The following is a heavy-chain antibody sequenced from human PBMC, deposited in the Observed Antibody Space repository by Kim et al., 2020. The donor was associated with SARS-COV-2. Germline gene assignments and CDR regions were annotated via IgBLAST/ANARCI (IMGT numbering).Heavy chain of an antibody. CDR3: ARMSAAAAALVYYYYMDV. CDR1: GGSFSGYY. D-gene: IGHD6-13*01. J-gene: IGHJ6*03. CDR2: INHSGST. V-gene: IGHV4-34*01. Sequence: SETLSLTCAVYGGSFSGYYWSWIRQPPGKGLEWIGEINHSGSTNYNPSLKSRVTISVDTSKNQFSLKLSSVTAADTAVYYCARMSAAAAALVYYYYMDV.